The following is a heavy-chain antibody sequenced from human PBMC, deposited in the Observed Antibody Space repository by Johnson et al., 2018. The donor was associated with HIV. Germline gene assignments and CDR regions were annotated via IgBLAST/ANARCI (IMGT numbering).Heavy chain of an antibody. CDR2: IWYDGSNK. V-gene: IGHV3-33*06. CDR3: AKVRRGSSWYIAFDV. Sequence: QVQLVESGGGVVQRGRSLRLSCAASRFTLSTYGLHWVRQAPGKGLEWVAVIWYDGSNKYYADSVKGRFTISRANSKNTLYLQINSLRAEDTAVYYCAKVRRGSSWYIAFDVWGQGTMVTVSS. D-gene: IGHD6-13*01. CDR1: RFTLSTYG. J-gene: IGHJ3*01.